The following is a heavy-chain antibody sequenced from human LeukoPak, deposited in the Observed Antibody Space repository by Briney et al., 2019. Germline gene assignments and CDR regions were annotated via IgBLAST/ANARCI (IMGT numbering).Heavy chain of an antibody. CDR3: ARGATYYYDSSGYYGY. CDR1: GDSVSSNSAA. V-gene: IGHV6-1*01. J-gene: IGHJ4*02. D-gene: IGHD3-22*01. Sequence: SQTLSLTCAISGDSVSSNSAAWHWIRQSPSRGLEWLGRTYYRSKWYNDYAISVKSRITINPDTSKNQFSLQLSSVTAADTAVYYCARGATYYYDSSGYYGYWGQGTLVTVSS. CDR2: TYYRSKWYN.